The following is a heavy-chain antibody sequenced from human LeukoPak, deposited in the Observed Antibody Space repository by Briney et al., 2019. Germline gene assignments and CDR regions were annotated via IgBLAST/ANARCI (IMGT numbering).Heavy chain of an antibody. J-gene: IGHJ5*02. D-gene: IGHD5-18*01. CDR3: AKTLLAAMVNNWVDP. CDR1: GFTFSSYA. V-gene: IGHV3-23*01. Sequence: GGSLRLSCAASGFTFSSYAMSWVRQAPGKGLEWVSAISGSGGSTYYADSVKGRFTISRDNSKNTLYLQMNSLRAEDTAVYYCAKTLLAAMVNNWVDPWGQGTLVTVSS. CDR2: ISGSGGST.